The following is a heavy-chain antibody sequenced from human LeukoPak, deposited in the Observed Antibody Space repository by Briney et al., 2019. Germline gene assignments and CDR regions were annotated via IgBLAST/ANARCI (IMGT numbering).Heavy chain of an antibody. CDR3: AKLSTRDGYHAGDFDY. CDR2: IWFDGKNQ. D-gene: IGHD5-24*01. J-gene: IGHJ4*02. CDR1: GFILNSYG. V-gene: IGHV3-33*06. Sequence: GRSLRLSCAASGFILNSYGMHWVRQAPGKGLEWVADIWFDGKNQHFADSVKGRFTISRDNSKNTLYLQMNSLRAEDTAVYYCAKLSTRDGYHAGDFDYWGQGTLVTVSS.